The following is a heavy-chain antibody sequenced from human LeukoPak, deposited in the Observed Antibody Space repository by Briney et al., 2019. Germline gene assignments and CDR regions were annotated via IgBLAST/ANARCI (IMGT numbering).Heavy chain of an antibody. J-gene: IGHJ5*02. Sequence: SETLSLTCAVYGGSLSDYYWSWIRQPPGKGLEWIGYIWYSGFTYYNPSLKSRVAISVDTSKDQFFLKLSSVTAADTAMYYCARVRDWFDPWGQGTLVTVSS. CDR1: GGSLSDYY. CDR2: IWYSGFT. D-gene: IGHD4/OR15-4a*01. CDR3: ARVRDWFDP. V-gene: IGHV4-34*01.